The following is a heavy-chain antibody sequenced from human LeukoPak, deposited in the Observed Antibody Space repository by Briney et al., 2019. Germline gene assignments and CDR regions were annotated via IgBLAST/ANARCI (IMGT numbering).Heavy chain of an antibody. CDR3: AKDTRYFDWWTIDY. J-gene: IGHJ4*02. CDR2: ISYDGSNK. V-gene: IGHV3-30*18. Sequence: PGGSLRLSFAASGFTFSSYGMHWVRQAPGKGLEWVAVISYDGSNKYYADSVKGRFTISRDNSKNTLYLQMYSLRAEDTAVYYCAKDTRYFDWWTIDYWGQGTLVTVSS. D-gene: IGHD3-9*01. CDR1: GFTFSSYG.